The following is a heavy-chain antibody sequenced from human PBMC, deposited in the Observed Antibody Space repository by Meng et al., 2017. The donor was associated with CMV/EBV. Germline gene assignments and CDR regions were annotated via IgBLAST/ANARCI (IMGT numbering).Heavy chain of an antibody. Sequence: GESLKISCAASGFTFSSYAMHWVRQAPGKGLEWVAVTSYDGSNKYYADSVKGRFTISRDNSKNTLYLQMNSLRAEDTAVYYCARESQALRFLEWLLGGMDVWGQGTTVTVSS. V-gene: IGHV3-30*04. J-gene: IGHJ6*02. CDR2: TSYDGSNK. D-gene: IGHD3-3*01. CDR1: GFTFSSYA. CDR3: ARESQALRFLEWLLGGMDV.